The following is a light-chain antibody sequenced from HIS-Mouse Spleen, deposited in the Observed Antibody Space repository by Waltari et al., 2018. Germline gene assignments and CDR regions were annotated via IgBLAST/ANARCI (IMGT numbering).Light chain of an antibody. V-gene: IGKV4-1*01. Sequence: DILMTQSPDSLAVSLGERATINCQSSQSVLYSSNNKNYLAWYQQKPGQPPKLLIYWASTRESGVPDRFSGSGSGTDFTLTSSSLQAEDVAVYYCQQYYSTPPTFGQGTKVEIK. CDR3: QQYYSTPPT. J-gene: IGKJ1*01. CDR1: QSVLYSSNNKNY. CDR2: WAS.